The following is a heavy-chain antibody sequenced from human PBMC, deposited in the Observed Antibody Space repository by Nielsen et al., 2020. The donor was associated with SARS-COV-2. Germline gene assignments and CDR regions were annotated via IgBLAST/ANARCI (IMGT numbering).Heavy chain of an antibody. D-gene: IGHD3-3*01. J-gene: IGHJ4*02. CDR2: IYPGDSDT. V-gene: IGHV5-51*01. CDR3: ARRGVGRAYDFWSGSFDY. Sequence: VRQMPGKGLEWMGIIYPGDSDTRYSPSFQGQVTISADKSISTAYLQWSSLKASDTVMYYCARRGVGRAYDFWSGSFDYWGQGTLVTVSS.